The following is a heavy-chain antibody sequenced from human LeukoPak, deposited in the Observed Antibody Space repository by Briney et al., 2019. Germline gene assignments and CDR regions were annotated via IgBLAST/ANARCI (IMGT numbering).Heavy chain of an antibody. CDR2: INPNSGGT. V-gene: IGHV1-2*02. D-gene: IGHD1-26*01. J-gene: IGHJ4*02. CDR3: ARDLAIVGAASIDY. Sequence: ASVKVSCKASGYTYTRYYIHWVRQAPGQGLEWMVGINPNSGGTNYAQKFQGRVTMTRDTSISTAYMELSRLRSDDTAVYYCARDLAIVGAASIDYWGQGALVTVSS. CDR1: GYTYTRYY.